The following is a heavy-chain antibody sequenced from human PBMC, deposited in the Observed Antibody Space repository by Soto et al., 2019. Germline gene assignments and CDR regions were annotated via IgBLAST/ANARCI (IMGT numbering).Heavy chain of an antibody. D-gene: IGHD2-21*02. J-gene: IGHJ3*02. CDR2: ISYDGSNK. CDR3: AREGRDIVVVTAIYAFDI. CDR1: GFTFSSYA. Sequence: PGGALRLSSAASGFTFSSYAMHWVRQAAGKGLGGVAVISYDGSNKYYADSVKGRFTISRDNSKNTLYLQMNSLRAEATAVSYCAREGRDIVVVTAIYAFDIWGQGTMVTVSS. V-gene: IGHV3-30-3*01.